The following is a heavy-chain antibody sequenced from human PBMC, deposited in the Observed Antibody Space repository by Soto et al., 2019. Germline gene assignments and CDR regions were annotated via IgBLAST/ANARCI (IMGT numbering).Heavy chain of an antibody. CDR1: GFTFSSYS. CDR3: ADVSRYCTSSNCD. J-gene: IGHJ4*02. CDR2: IGTSAST. D-gene: IGHD2-2*01. Sequence: DVRLLESGGGLVQPGGSLRLSCAASGFTFSSYSMSWVRQAPGKGLEWVSTIGTSASTYYGDSVRGRFTISRDNSRNTRYLQMNSRRAVDTAVYYCADVSRYCTSSNCDWGQGTLVTVSS. V-gene: IGHV3-23*01.